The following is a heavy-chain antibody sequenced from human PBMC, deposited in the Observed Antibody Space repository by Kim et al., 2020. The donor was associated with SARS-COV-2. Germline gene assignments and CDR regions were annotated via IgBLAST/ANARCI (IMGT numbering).Heavy chain of an antibody. CDR2: FYWGDDK. Sequence: SGPTLVNPTQTLTLTCTFSGFSLSTSVVGVGWIRQTPGKALEWLAIFYWGDDKRYSPSLKTRLTLTRDTSNNQVLLTMTNMDPVDTGSDYCAHLIATTGPDYWGQGTLVTVTS. CDR1: GFSLSTSVVG. V-gene: IGHV2-5*02. J-gene: IGHJ4*02. D-gene: IGHD1-1*01. CDR3: AHLIATTGPDY.